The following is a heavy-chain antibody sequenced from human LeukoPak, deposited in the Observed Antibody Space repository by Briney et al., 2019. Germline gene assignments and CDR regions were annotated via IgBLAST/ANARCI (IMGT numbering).Heavy chain of an antibody. CDR3: ARRGYDYVWGSYPHNWFDP. Sequence: SETLSLTCTVSGGSISSSSYYWGWIRQPPGKGLEWIGEINHSGSTNYNPSLKSRVTISVDTSKNQFSLKLSSVTAADTAVYYCARRGYDYVWGSYPHNWFDPWGQGTLVTVSS. D-gene: IGHD3-16*02. CDR1: GGSISSSSYY. V-gene: IGHV4-39*07. CDR2: INHSGST. J-gene: IGHJ5*02.